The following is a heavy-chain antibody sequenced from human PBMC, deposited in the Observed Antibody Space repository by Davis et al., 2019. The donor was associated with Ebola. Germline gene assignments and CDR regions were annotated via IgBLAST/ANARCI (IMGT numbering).Heavy chain of an antibody. V-gene: IGHV4-59*01. CDR1: GGSISSYY. Sequence: GSLRLSCTVSGGSISSYYWSWIRQPPGKGLEWIGYIYYSGSTNFNPSLKSRVTISVDTSKNQFSLKLSSVTAADTAVYYCARGYIVVSTWGQGTLVTVSS. D-gene: IGHD2-2*01. CDR2: IYYSGST. CDR3: ARGYIVVST. J-gene: IGHJ5*02.